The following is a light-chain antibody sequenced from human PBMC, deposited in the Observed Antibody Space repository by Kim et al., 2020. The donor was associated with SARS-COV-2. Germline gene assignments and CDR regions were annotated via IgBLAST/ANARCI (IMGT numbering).Light chain of an antibody. J-gene: IGKJ2*01. CDR3: QQSYSTPRT. Sequence: SASVGERVTITCRASQSISSYLNWYQQKPGKAPNLLIYAASSLQSGVPSRFSGSGSGTDFALTISSLQPEDFATYYCQQSYSTPRTFDQGTKLEIK. CDR2: AAS. CDR1: QSISSY. V-gene: IGKV1-39*01.